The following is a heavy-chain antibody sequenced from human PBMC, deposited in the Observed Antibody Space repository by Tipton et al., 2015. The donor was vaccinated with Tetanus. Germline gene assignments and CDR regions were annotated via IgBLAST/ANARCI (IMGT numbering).Heavy chain of an antibody. J-gene: IGHJ4*02. CDR3: ARAWGYYDSSGYYLDY. D-gene: IGHD3-22*01. Sequence: QLVQSGAEVKKPGSSVKVSCKASGGTFSSYAISWVRQAPGQGLEWMGGIIPIFGTANYAQKFQGRVTITADESTSAAYMELSSLRSGDTAVYYCARAWGYYDSSGYYLDYWGQGTLVTVSS. CDR2: IIPIFGTA. CDR1: GGTFSSYA. V-gene: IGHV1-69*01.